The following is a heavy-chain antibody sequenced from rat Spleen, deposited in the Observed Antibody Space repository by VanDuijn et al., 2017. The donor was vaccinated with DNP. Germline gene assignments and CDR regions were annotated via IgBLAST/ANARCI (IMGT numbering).Heavy chain of an antibody. V-gene: IGHV1-43*01. CDR2: INTGSGGT. Sequence: QVQLRQSGAEPAKPGSSVKISCKASGYTFTTYYMTWIKQTTGQGLDYIGYINTGSGGTNYNEKFKGKATLTVDKSSSTAFMQLRSLTPDDSAVYYCASLNNYNWFAYWGQGTLVTVSS. CDR1: GYTFTTYY. CDR3: ASLNNYNWFAY. J-gene: IGHJ3*01. D-gene: IGHD1-10*01.